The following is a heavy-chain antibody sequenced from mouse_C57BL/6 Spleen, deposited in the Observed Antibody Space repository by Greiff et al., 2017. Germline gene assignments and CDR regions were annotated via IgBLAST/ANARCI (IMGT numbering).Heavy chain of an antibody. CDR3: AGEGYAFDY. CDR2: IGPGGGST. J-gene: IGHJ4*01. V-gene: IGHV1-77*01. CDR1: GYTFTDYY. Sequence: QVQLQQSGAELVKPGASVKLSCKASGYTFTDYYMNWVKQRPGQGLEWIGKIGPGGGSTYYNEKFKGKATLTEDKSSSTAYLQLSSLTSEDSAVYCCAGEGYAFDYWGQGTSVTVSS.